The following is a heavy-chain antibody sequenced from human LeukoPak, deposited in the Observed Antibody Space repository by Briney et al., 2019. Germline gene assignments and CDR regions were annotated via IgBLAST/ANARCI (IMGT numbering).Heavy chain of an antibody. CDR1: GFTFSSYS. D-gene: IGHD6-13*01. J-gene: IGHJ5*02. Sequence: GGSLRLSCTASGFTFSSYSMNWVRQAPGKGLEWLSYISDSSTYVYYADSVKGRFTISRDNAKNSAYLQMSSLRAEDTAVYYCARAGSSSWYGWFDPWGQGTLVTVSS. CDR2: ISDSSTYV. V-gene: IGHV3-21*05. CDR3: ARAGSSSWYGWFDP.